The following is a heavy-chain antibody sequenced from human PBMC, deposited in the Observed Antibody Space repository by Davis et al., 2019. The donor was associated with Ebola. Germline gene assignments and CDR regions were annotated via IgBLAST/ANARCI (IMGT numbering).Heavy chain of an antibody. Sequence: MPGGSLRLSCTVSGGSISSSSYYWGWIRQPPGKGLEWIGEINHSGSTNYNPSLKSRVTISVDTSKNQFSLKLSSVTAADTAVYYCARVHCSSTSCYRRYYYYGMDVWGQGTTVTVSS. D-gene: IGHD2-2*02. J-gene: IGHJ6*02. CDR1: GGSISSSSYY. V-gene: IGHV4-39*07. CDR3: ARVHCSSTSCYRRYYYYGMDV. CDR2: INHSGST.